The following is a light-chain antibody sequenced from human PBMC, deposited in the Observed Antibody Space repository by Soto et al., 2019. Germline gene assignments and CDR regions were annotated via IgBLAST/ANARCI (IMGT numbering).Light chain of an antibody. CDR2: WAS. CDR3: QQYLGIPRT. CDR1: QSVIYSANNKNC. Sequence: DIVMTQSPDSLAVSLGERATINCKSSQSVIYSANNKNCLAWYQQKPGQPPKLLIYWASTRESGVPDRFSGSGSGTDFTITIRSLQAEDVAVYYCQQYLGIPRTFGQGTKVEIK. J-gene: IGKJ1*01. V-gene: IGKV4-1*01.